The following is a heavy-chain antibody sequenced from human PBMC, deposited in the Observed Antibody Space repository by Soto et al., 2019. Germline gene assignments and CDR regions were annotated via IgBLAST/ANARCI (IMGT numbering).Heavy chain of an antibody. CDR3: ARHRGSHYYFDY. D-gene: IGHD1-26*01. CDR1: GGTFSSYA. Sequence: SVKVSCKASGGTFSSYAISWVRQAPGQGLEWMGGIIPIFGTANYAQKFQGRVTITADESTSTAYMELSSLRSEDTAVYYCARHRGSHYYFDYWGQGTLVTVSS. CDR2: IIPIFGTA. J-gene: IGHJ4*02. V-gene: IGHV1-69*13.